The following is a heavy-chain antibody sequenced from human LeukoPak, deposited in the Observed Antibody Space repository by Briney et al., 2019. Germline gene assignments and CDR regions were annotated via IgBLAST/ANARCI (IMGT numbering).Heavy chain of an antibody. V-gene: IGHV3-9*01. J-gene: IGHJ4*02. CDR1: GFTFDDYA. Sequence: GGSLRLSCAASGFTFDDYAMHWVRQAPGKGLEWVSGISWNSGSIGYADSVKGRFTISRDNAKNSLYLQMNSLRAEDTALYYCAKDSSGYYFEPDYWGQGTLVIVSS. CDR3: AKDSSGYYFEPDY. D-gene: IGHD3-22*01. CDR2: ISWNSGSI.